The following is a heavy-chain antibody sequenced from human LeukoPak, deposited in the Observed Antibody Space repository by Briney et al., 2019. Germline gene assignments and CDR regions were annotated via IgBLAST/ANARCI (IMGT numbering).Heavy chain of an antibody. J-gene: IGHJ4*02. CDR2: INAGNGNT. CDR1: GYTFTSYA. CDR3: ARDYDILTGYYTFDY. Sequence: ASVKVSCKASGYTFTSYAMHWVRQAPGQRLEWMGWINAGNGNTKYSQKFQGRVTITRDTSESTAYMELSSLRSEDTAVYYCARDYDILTGYYTFDYWGQGTLVTVSS. D-gene: IGHD3-9*01. V-gene: IGHV1-3*01.